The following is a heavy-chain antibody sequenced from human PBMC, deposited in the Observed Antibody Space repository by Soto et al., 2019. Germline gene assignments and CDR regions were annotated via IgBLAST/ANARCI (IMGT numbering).Heavy chain of an antibody. CDR3: ATGIVAAGTTGWFDP. D-gene: IGHD6-13*01. J-gene: IGHJ5*02. CDR1: GYTLTELS. CDR2: FDPEDGET. Sequence: GASVKVSCKFSGYTLTELSMHWVRQAPGKGLEWMGGFDPEDGETIYAQKFQGRVTMTEDTSTDTAYMELSSLRSEDTAVYYCATGIVAAGTTGWFDPWGQGTLVTSPQ. V-gene: IGHV1-24*01.